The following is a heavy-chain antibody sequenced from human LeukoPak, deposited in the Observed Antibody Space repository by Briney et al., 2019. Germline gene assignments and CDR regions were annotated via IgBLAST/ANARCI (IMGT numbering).Heavy chain of an antibody. CDR1: GYNFASYW. CDR3: ARADRYAFDI. CDR2: IYPGDSDT. V-gene: IGHV5-51*01. J-gene: IGHJ3*02. Sequence: GESLKISCKGSGYNFASYWIGWVRQMPGKGLECMGIIYPGDSDTRYSPSFQGQVTISADKSISTAHLQWSSLKASDTAMYYCARADRYAFDIWGQGTMVTVSS.